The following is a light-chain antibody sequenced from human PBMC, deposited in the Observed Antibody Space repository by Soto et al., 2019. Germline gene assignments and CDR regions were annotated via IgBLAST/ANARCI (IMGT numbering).Light chain of an antibody. CDR3: QLYDSSSYT. CDR2: GAS. J-gene: IGKJ2*01. V-gene: IGKV3-20*01. CDR1: QSVTSYY. Sequence: EVVLTQSPGTLSLSLGERATLSCRASQSVTSYYLAWYQQKPGQAPRLLIYGASRRATDIPDRFSGSGSGTEFTLTISRLEPEDYAVYYCQLYDSSSYTFGQGTKLEIK.